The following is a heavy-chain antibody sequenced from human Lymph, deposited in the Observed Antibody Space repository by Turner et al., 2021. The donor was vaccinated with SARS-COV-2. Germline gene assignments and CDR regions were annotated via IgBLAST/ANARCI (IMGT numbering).Heavy chain of an antibody. J-gene: IGHJ4*02. CDR3: AREFSLFDY. Sequence: QVQLVESGGGVVQPGRSLRLSCAASGFTFSSYAMYWVRLAPGKGLEWVAVISYDGSHKYYADSVKGQFTISRDNSKNTLYLQMNSLRAEDTAVYYCAREFSLFDYWGQGTLVTVSS. V-gene: IGHV3-30-3*01. CDR2: ISYDGSHK. CDR1: GFTFSSYA.